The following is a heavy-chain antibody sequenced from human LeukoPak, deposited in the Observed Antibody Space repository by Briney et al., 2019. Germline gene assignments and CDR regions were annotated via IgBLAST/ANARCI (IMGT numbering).Heavy chain of an antibody. D-gene: IGHD2-15*01. CDR3: ARGPPPYFSGDSCYSFLYFHH. CDR1: GYTFTSYD. Sequence: ASVKVSCKASGYTFTSYDINWVRQATGQGLEWMGWMNPNSGNTGYAQKFQGRVTMTRDTSISTAYLELTTLRSDDTAVYYCARGPPPYFSGDSCYSFLYFHHWGQGTLVTVSS. V-gene: IGHV1-8*01. CDR2: MNPNSGNT. J-gene: IGHJ1*01.